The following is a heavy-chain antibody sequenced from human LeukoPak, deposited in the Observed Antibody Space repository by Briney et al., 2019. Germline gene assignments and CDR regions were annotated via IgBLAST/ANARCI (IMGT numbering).Heavy chain of an antibody. J-gene: IGHJ5*02. CDR2: IHAGHGNT. Sequence: ASVKVSCKASGYTFISYAIHWVRQAPGQRLEWMGWIHAGHGNTKYSQKFQGRVTITRDTSASTAYMELSSLRSEDTAVYYCARDRVRDGYNPGGSWGQGTLVTVSS. CDR3: ARDRVRDGYNPGGS. D-gene: IGHD5-24*01. CDR1: GYTFISYA. V-gene: IGHV1-3*01.